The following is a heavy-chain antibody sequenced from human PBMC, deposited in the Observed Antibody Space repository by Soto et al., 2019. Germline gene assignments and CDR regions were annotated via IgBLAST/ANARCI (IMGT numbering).Heavy chain of an antibody. CDR1: GGSSTRNNR. V-gene: IGHV4-4*02. D-gene: IGHD3-9*01. CDR3: SSRYAGPRDVH. CDR2: IYRTGST. Sequence: PSEPLSLTCFISGGSSTRNNRWTWFRQHPGQGLEWIGEIYRTGSTNYNPSLKSRVPISLDRSENQFSLKVTSLTAADTAVYYCSSRYAGPRDVHWGHRT. J-gene: IGHJ4*01.